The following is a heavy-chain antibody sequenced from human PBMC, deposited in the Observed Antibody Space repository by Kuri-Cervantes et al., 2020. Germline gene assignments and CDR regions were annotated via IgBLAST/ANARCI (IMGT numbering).Heavy chain of an antibody. D-gene: IGHD3-10*01. Sequence: ASVKVSCKASGYTFTGYYMHWVRQAPGQGLEWMGWINPNSGGTNYEQKFQGRVTMTRDTSISTAYMELSRLRSDDTAVYYCARDGGDSGDYGDYWGQGTLVTVSS. CDR2: INPNSGGT. V-gene: IGHV1-2*02. CDR3: ARDGGDSGDYGDY. CDR1: GYTFTGYY. J-gene: IGHJ4*02.